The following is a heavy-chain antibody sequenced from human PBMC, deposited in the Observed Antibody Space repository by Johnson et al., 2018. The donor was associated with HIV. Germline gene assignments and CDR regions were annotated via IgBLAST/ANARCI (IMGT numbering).Heavy chain of an antibody. J-gene: IGHJ3*02. Sequence: QVQLVESGGGVVQPGRSLRLSCAASGFTFSSYGMHWVRQAPGKGLEWVAVIWYDGSNKYYADSVKGRFTISRDNSKNTLYLQMNSLIAEDTGVYYCAKAWGMVVGAFDIWGQGTMVTVSS. CDR1: GFTFSSYG. D-gene: IGHD2-15*01. CDR2: IWYDGSNK. V-gene: IGHV3-33*06. CDR3: AKAWGMVVGAFDI.